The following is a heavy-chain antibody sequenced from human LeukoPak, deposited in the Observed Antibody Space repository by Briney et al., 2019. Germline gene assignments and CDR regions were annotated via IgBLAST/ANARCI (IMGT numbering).Heavy chain of an antibody. CDR2: INHSGST. J-gene: IGHJ5*02. CDR1: GGSFSGYY. CDR3: ARGGSNYYGSGSYRRNWFDP. V-gene: IGHV4-34*01. Sequence: SETLSLTCAVYGGSFSGYYWSWIRQPPGKGLEWIGDINHSGSTNYNPSLKSRVTISVDTSKNQFSLKLSSVTAADTAVYYCARGGSNYYGSGSYRRNWFDPWGQGTLVTVSS. D-gene: IGHD3-10*01.